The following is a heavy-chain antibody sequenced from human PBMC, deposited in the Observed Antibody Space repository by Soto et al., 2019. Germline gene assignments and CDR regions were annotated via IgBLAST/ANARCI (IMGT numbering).Heavy chain of an antibody. J-gene: IGHJ4*02. CDR2: INEYGSVI. V-gene: IGHV3-74*01. Sequence: PGGSLRLSCAASGFTFSSYWMHWVRQVPGKGLVWVSRINEYGSVINYADSVKGRFTIFRDNSKNTLYLEMNSLRAEDAAVYSCTRDIGGRGAYWGQGTLVTVSS. D-gene: IGHD3-16*01. CDR3: TRDIGGRGAY. CDR1: GFTFSSYW.